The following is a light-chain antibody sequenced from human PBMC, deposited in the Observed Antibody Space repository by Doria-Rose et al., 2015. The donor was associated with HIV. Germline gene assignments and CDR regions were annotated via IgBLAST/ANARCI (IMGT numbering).Light chain of an antibody. CDR3: QQTYSSPPWT. CDR2: AAS. J-gene: IGKJ1*01. Sequence: FQQEPWKAPKLLIYAASLLQSGFPSRFSGSGSGTDFTLTISGLQPGDFATYYCQQTYSSPPWTFGQGTKVEMK. V-gene: IGKV1-39*01.